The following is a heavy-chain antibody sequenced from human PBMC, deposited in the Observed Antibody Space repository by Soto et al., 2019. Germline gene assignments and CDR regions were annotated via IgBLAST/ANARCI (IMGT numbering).Heavy chain of an antibody. Sequence: SVKVSCKASGGTFSSYTISWVRQAPGQGLEWMGRIIPILGIANYAQKFQGRVTITADKSTSTAYMGLSSLRSEDTAVYFFAIGNRAASPPPRCSWFDLWGQGTLVTVSS. CDR1: GGTFSSYT. J-gene: IGHJ5*02. D-gene: IGHD2-15*01. CDR3: AIGNRAASPPPRCSWFDL. CDR2: IIPILGIA. V-gene: IGHV1-69*02.